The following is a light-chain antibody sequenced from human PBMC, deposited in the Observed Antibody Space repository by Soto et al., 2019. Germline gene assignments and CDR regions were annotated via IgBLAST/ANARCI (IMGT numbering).Light chain of an antibody. CDR3: QQFSSFPQT. V-gene: IGKV1-12*01. Sequence: DIRMTQSPSSVSASVVDRFTITFLASQDIRYYLAWYQQKPGQAPKLLIYGATNLQSGVPSRFSGGGSGTDFTLTITSLQPEDFATYYCQQFSSFPQTFGQGTKVDIK. J-gene: IGKJ1*01. CDR1: QDIRYY. CDR2: GAT.